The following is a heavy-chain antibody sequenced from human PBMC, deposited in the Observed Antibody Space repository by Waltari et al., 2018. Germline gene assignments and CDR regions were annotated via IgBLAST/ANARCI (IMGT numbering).Heavy chain of an antibody. J-gene: IGHJ3*02. Sequence: QVQLRESGPGLVKSSETLSLTCPVSGASLGTHNCSWIRQSPGKGLEWIGYVQSSGSTDYNPSFRGRVTMSADASKNQFSLTLKSLTAADTATYFCARALWRVGTRGDFFDIWGRGTTVTVS. CDR2: VQSSGST. CDR3: ARALWRVGTRGDFFDI. CDR1: GASLGTHN. V-gene: IGHV4-59*11. D-gene: IGHD1-7*01.